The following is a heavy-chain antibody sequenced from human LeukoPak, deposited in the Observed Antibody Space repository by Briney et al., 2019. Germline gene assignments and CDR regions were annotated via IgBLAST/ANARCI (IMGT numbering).Heavy chain of an antibody. CDR1: GGSFSGYY. V-gene: IGHV4-34*01. D-gene: IGHD6-13*01. Sequence: SETLSLTCAVYGGSFSGYYWSWIRQPPGKGLEWIGEINHSGSTNYNPSLKSRVTISVDTSKNQFSLKLSSVTAADTAVYYCARGPGYSSSWYRTGRAEYFQHWGQGTLVTVSS. J-gene: IGHJ1*01. CDR3: ARGPGYSSSWYRTGRAEYFQH. CDR2: INHSGST.